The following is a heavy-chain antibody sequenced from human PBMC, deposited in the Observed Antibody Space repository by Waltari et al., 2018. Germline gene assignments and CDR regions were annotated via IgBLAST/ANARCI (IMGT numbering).Heavy chain of an antibody. J-gene: IGHJ6*02. CDR2: ISYDGSNT. CDR1: GFLFHAFA. CDR3: AKDKRRVLPFFGMDV. V-gene: IGHV3-30*18. D-gene: IGHD3-10*01. Sequence: QVQMVESGGGVVEPGRSLRLSCAASGFLFHAFALHWVRRAPGKGLEWVAVISYDGSNTYYADFVKGRFTISRDNAKNTVHLQMNDLRGEDTAVYYCAKDKRRVLPFFGMDVWGHGIPVIVSS.